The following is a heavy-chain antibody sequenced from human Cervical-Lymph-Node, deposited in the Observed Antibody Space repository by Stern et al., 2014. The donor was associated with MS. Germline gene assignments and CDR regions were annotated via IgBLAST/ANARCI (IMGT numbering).Heavy chain of an antibody. J-gene: IGHJ4*02. CDR1: GYTFTSYW. CDR3: ARQRYFDY. Sequence: EVQLLQSGAEVKRTGESLKISCQASGYTFTSYWIGWVRQMPGKGLEWIAIIFPGGSDIRYGPSFQGQVTISADKSSSTAYLQWNNLKASDTAIYYCARQRYFDYWGQGTLVTVSS. CDR2: IFPGGSDI. V-gene: IGHV5-51*01.